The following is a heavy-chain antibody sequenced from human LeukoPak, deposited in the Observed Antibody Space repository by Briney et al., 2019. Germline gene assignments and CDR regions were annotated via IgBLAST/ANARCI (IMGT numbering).Heavy chain of an antibody. CDR1: GYTSTSYG. D-gene: IGHD2-21*01. CDR3: ARDLSGGGIVVVYAFDI. J-gene: IGHJ3*02. Sequence: ASVKVSCKASGYTSTSYGISWVRQAPGQGLEWMGWISAYNGNTNYAQKLQGRVTMTTDTSTSTAYMELRSLRSDDTAVYYCARDLSGGGIVVVYAFDIWGQGTMVTVSS. CDR2: ISAYNGNT. V-gene: IGHV1-18*01.